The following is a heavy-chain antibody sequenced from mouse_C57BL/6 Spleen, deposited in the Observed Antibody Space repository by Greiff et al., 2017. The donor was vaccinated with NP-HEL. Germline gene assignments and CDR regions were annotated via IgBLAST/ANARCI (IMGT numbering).Heavy chain of an antibody. CDR2: ISYDGSN. V-gene: IGHV3-6*01. CDR3: ARYYDYDDAMDY. CDR1: GYSITSGYY. J-gene: IGHJ4*01. Sequence: EVQLVESGPGLVKPSQSLSLTCSVTGYSITSGYYWNWIRQFPGNKLEWMGYISYDGSNNYNPSLKNRISITRDTSKNQFFLKLNSVTTEDTATYYCARYYDYDDAMDYWGQGTSVTVSS. D-gene: IGHD2-4*01.